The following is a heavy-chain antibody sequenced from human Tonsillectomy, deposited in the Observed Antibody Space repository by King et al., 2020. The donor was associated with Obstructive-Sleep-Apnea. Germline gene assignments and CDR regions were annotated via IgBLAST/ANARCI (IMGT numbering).Heavy chain of an antibody. J-gene: IGHJ4*02. V-gene: IGHV3-48*04. D-gene: IGHD2-15*01. CDR1: GFTFSSYS. CDR3: ALHPIGYCSGGSCPQSY. Sequence: DVKLVESGGGLVQPGGSLRLSCAASGFTFSSYSMNWVRQAPGKGLEWVSYISSSSSTIYYADSVKGRFTISRDNAKNSLYLQMNSLRAEDTAVYYCALHPIGYCSGGSCPQSYWGQGTLVTVSS. CDR2: ISSSSSTI.